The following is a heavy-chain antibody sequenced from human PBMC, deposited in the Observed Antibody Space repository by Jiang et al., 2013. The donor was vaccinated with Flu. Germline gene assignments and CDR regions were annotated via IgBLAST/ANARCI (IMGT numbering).Heavy chain of an antibody. CDR2: ISGSGGST. V-gene: IGHV3-23*01. D-gene: IGHD2-2*02. CDR1: GFTFSSYA. CDR3: AKPPGYCSSTSCYKSGYFQH. J-gene: IGHJ1*01. Sequence: PGGSLRLSCAASGFTFSSYAMSWVRQAPGKGLEWVSAISGSGGSTYYADSVKGRFTISRDNSKNTLYLQMNSLRAEDTAVYYCAKPPGYCSSTSCYKSGYFQHWGQGTLVTVSS.